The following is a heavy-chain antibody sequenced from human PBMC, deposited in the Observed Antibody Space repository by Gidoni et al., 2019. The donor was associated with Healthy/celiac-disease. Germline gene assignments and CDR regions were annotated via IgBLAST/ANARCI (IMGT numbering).Heavy chain of an antibody. V-gene: IGHV3-30*18. J-gene: IGHJ4*02. CDR2: ISYDGSNK. D-gene: IGHD6-13*01. CDR1: GFTFSSYG. Sequence: QVQLVESGGGVVQPGRSLRLSCAASGFTFSSYGMHWVRQAPGKGLEWVAVISYDGSNKYYADSVKGRFTISRDNSKNTLYLQMNSLRAEDTAVYYCAKDGYSSSWYGYYFDYWGQGTLVTVSS. CDR3: AKDGYSSSWYGYYFDY.